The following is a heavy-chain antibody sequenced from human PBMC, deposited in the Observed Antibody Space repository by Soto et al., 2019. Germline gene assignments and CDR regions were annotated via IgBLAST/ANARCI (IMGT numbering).Heavy chain of an antibody. Sequence: EVQLVESGGGLVQPGGSLRLSCAASGFTFSSYEMNWVRQAPGKGLEWVSYISSSGSTIYYADSVKGRFTISRDNAKNSLYLQMKSLRAEDTAVYYCARPLRLGEPGGYWGQGTLVTVSS. J-gene: IGHJ4*02. V-gene: IGHV3-48*03. D-gene: IGHD3-16*01. CDR2: ISSSGSTI. CDR3: ARPLRLGEPGGY. CDR1: GFTFSSYE.